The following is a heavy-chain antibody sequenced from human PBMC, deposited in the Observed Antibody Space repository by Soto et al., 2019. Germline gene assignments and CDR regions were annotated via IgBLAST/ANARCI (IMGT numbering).Heavy chain of an antibody. J-gene: IGHJ4*02. CDR2: IYYSGST. D-gene: IGHD3-10*01. CDR3: ASFGGGSGSYYTGYYFDY. Sequence: SETLSLTCTVSGGSISSGDYYWSWIRQPPGKGLEWIGYIYYSGSTYYNPSLKSRVTISVDTSKNQFSLKLSSVTAADTAVYYCASFGGGSGSYYTGYYFDYWGQGTLVTVSS. V-gene: IGHV4-30-4*01. CDR1: GGSISSGDYY.